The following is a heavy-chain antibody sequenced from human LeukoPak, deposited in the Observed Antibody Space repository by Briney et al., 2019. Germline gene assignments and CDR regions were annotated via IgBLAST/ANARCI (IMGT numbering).Heavy chain of an antibody. CDR2: ITSSGPTA. Sequence: GGSLRLSCAASGFTFSNYEMNWVRQAPGMGLEWVSYITSSGPTAFYADSVKGRFNISRDNAQNSLFLQMNNLTAEDTAIYYCARPGFCSDGSCYSLDYWGQGILVTVSS. CDR3: ARPGFCSDGSCYSLDY. J-gene: IGHJ4*02. V-gene: IGHV3-48*03. D-gene: IGHD2-15*01. CDR1: GFTFSNYE.